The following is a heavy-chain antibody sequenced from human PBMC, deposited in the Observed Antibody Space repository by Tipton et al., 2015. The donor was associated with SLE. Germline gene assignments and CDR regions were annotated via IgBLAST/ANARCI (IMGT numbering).Heavy chain of an antibody. CDR3: ARGNHRWLPFPFDY. J-gene: IGHJ4*02. V-gene: IGHV4-59*01. Sequence: LRLSCTVSGGSISSYYWSWIRQPPGKGLEWTGYIYHSGSTNYNPSLKSRVTISVDTSKNQFSLKLSSVTAADTAVYYCARGNHRWLPFPFDYWGQGTLVTVSS. CDR1: GGSISSYY. CDR2: IYHSGST. D-gene: IGHD6-19*01.